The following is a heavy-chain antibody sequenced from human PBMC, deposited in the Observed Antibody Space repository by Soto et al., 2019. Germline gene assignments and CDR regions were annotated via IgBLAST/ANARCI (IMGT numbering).Heavy chain of an antibody. Sequence: PSETLSLTCAVYGGSFSGYYWSWIRQPPGKGLEWIGEINHSGSTNYNPSLKSRVTISVDTSKNQFSLKLSSVTAADTAVYYCARGFNYDFWSGRAEYFDYWGQGTLVTVSS. CDR2: INHSGST. V-gene: IGHV4-34*01. CDR3: ARGFNYDFWSGRAEYFDY. J-gene: IGHJ4*02. CDR1: GGSFSGYY. D-gene: IGHD3-3*01.